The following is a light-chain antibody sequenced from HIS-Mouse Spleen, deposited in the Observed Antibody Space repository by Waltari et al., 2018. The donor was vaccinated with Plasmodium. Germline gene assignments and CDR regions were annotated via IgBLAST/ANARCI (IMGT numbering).Light chain of an antibody. V-gene: IGKV1-5*03. Sequence: TMSSSVGDRVTITCRASQSISSWLAWYQQKPGKAPKLLIYKASSLESGVPSRFSGSGSGTEFTLTISSLQPDDFATYYCQQYNSYSWTFGQGTKVEIK. CDR2: KAS. J-gene: IGKJ1*01. CDR3: QQYNSYSWT. CDR1: QSISSW.